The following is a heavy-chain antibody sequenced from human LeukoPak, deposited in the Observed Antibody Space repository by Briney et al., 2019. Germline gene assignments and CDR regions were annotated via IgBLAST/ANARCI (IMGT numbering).Heavy chain of an antibody. D-gene: IGHD6-19*01. CDR3: ARIPDVSGWPFDY. Sequence: SETLSLTCTASDGSINSDFWPWIPQPPGKGLEWIGYIRYSGRTSYNPSLKSRVSISIDTSKNLFSLKLRSVTTADTAIYYCARIPDVSGWPFDYWGQGTLVTVSS. V-gene: IGHV4-59*01. J-gene: IGHJ4*02. CDR2: IRYSGRT. CDR1: DGSINSDF.